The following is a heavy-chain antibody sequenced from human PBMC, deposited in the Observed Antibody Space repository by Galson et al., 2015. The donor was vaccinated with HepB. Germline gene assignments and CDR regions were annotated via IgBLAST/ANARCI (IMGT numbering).Heavy chain of an antibody. CDR3: AKAIYVVHSHGPSDY. V-gene: IGHV3-30*18. CDR2: ISYDGSNK. CDR1: GFTFSSYG. D-gene: IGHD2-15*01. J-gene: IGHJ4*02. Sequence: SLRLSCAASGFTFSSYGMHWVRQAPGKGLEWVAVISYDGSNKYYADSVKGRFTISRDNSKNTLYLQMNSLRAEDTAVYYCAKAIYVVHSHGPSDYWGQGTLVTVSP.